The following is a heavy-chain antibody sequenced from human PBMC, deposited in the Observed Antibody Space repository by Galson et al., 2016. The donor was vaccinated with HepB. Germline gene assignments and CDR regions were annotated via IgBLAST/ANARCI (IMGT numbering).Heavy chain of an antibody. Sequence: SLRLSCAASGFTLNTYAMSWVRQAPGKGLEWVLAVDGSTDPPYHADSVKGRFTLSRDNSRNSVSLQMNGLRVEDTAVYFCARGTSGYAAFDIWGQGTLVTVS. CDR2: VDGSTDPP. D-gene: IGHD6-25*01. CDR3: ARGTSGYAAFDI. V-gene: IGHV3-23*01. CDR1: GFTLNTYA. J-gene: IGHJ3*02.